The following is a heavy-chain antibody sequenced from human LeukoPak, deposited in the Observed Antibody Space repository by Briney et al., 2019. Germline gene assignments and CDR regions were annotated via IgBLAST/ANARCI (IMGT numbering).Heavy chain of an antibody. V-gene: IGHV4-39*01. Sequence: SETLSLTCAVSDDSIRSSAYYWGWIRQPPGKGLEWIGSIYYSGSTYYNPSLKSRVTISIDTSKNQFSLKLSSVTAADTAVYYCARGGKAAVRFDLWGRGTLVTVSS. D-gene: IGHD1-1*01. CDR2: IYYSGST. J-gene: IGHJ2*01. CDR1: DDSIRSSAYY. CDR3: ARGGKAAVRFDL.